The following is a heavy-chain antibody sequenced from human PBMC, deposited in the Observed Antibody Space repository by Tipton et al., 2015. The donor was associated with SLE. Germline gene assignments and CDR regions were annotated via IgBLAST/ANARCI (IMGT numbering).Heavy chain of an antibody. CDR2: IYYSGST. J-gene: IGHJ5*02. Sequence: TLSLTCTLSGGSISSSSYYWGWIRQPPGKGLEWIGSIYYSGSTYYNPSLKSRVTISVDTPKNQFSLKLISVTAADTAVYYCARHSSSWYKDWFDPWGQGTLVTVSS. D-gene: IGHD6-13*01. V-gene: IGHV4-39*01. CDR3: ARHSSSWYKDWFDP. CDR1: GGSISSSSYY.